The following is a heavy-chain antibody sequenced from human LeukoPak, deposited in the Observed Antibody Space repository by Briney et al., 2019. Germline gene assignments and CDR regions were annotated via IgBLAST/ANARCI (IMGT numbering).Heavy chain of an antibody. J-gene: IGHJ1*01. V-gene: IGHV3-23*01. CDR2: IVPRAGNT. CDR1: GFTFSSYA. Sequence: GSLRLSCAASGFTFSSYAMGWVRQAPGKGLEWVSSIVPRAGNTYYADSVRGRFTISRDNSQNTLYLQMNCLRAEDTAVYYCAKTLAGEALEYFQHWGQGTLVTVSS. CDR3: AKTLAGEALEYFQH. D-gene: IGHD4-17*01.